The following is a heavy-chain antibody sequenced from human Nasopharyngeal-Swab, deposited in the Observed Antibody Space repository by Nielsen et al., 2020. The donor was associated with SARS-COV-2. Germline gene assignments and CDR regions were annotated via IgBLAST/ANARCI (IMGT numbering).Heavy chain of an antibody. D-gene: IGHD3-16*02. CDR2: IIPIFGTA. CDR3: ARNPVDYDYVWGSYRYRTFDY. Sequence: SVKVSCKASGGTFSSYAISWVRQAPGQGLEWMGGIIPIFGTANYAQKFQGRVTITADKSTSTAYMELSSLRSEDMAVYYCARNPVDYDYVWGSYRYRTFDYWGQGTLVTVSS. J-gene: IGHJ4*02. V-gene: IGHV1-69*06. CDR1: GGTFSSYA.